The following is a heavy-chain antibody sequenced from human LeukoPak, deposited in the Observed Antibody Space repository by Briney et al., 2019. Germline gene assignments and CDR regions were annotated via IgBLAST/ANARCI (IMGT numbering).Heavy chain of an antibody. Sequence: PSETLSLTCAVYGGSFSGYYWSWIRQPPGKGLEWIGEINHSGSTNYNPSLESRVTISVDTSKNQFSLKLSSVTAADTAVYYCARGESYYYDSSGYYYWGQGTLVTVSS. V-gene: IGHV4-34*01. J-gene: IGHJ4*02. D-gene: IGHD3-22*01. CDR2: INHSGST. CDR1: GGSFSGYY. CDR3: ARGESYYYDSSGYYY.